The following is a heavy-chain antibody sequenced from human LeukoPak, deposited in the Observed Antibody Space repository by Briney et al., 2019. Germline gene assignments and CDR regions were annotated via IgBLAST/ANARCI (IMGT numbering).Heavy chain of an antibody. Sequence: SETLSLTCTVSGGSISSGGYYWSWIRQPPGKGLEWIGYIYHSGSTYYNPSLKSRVTISVDRSKNQFSLKLSSVTAADTAVYYCARAIYDLPSWFDPWGQGTLVTVSS. D-gene: IGHD3-3*01. V-gene: IGHV4-30-2*01. CDR3: ARAIYDLPSWFDP. J-gene: IGHJ5*02. CDR1: GGSISSGGYY. CDR2: IYHSGST.